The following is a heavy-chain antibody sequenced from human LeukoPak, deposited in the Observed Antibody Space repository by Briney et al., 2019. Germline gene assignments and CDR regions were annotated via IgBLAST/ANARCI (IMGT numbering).Heavy chain of an antibody. V-gene: IGHV3-23*01. CDR2: ISGSGGST. CDR3: AKDRSSSDSGSSPPGY. J-gene: IGHJ4*02. Sequence: GGSLRLSCAASGFTFSSYGMSWVRQAPGKGLEWVSAISGSGGSTYYADSVKGRFTISRDNSKNTLYLQMNSLRAEDTAVYYCAKDRSSSDSGSSPPGYWGQGTLVTVSS. CDR1: GFTFSSYG. D-gene: IGHD3-10*01.